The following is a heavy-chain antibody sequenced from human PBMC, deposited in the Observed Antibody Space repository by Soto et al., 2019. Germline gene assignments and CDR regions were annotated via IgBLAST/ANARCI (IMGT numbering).Heavy chain of an antibody. CDR1: GFTFSRFW. J-gene: IGHJ4*02. D-gene: IGHD2-2*01. Sequence: PGGSLRLSCAASGFTFSRFWMHWVRQTPGKGLVWVSRINSDGTSTSYADSVKGRFTISRDTAKNTLHLQMNSLRVEDTAVYYCAREGAVYCTTTSCLRPFDYWGQGTLVTVSS. CDR2: INSDGTST. V-gene: IGHV3-74*01. CDR3: AREGAVYCTTTSCLRPFDY.